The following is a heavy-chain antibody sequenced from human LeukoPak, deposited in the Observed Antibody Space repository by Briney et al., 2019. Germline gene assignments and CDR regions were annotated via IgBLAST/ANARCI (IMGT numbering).Heavy chain of an antibody. J-gene: IGHJ4*02. CDR1: GYTLTELS. CDR3: ARVAGXGSYSGNYFDY. Sequence: ASVTXSCKVSGYTLTELSMHWVRQAPGKGLEWMGGFYAEDGETIYAQKFQGRGTMTEDTSTETEYMELSSVRSEETGVYYCARVAGXGSYSGNYFDYWGQGTLVTVSS. CDR2: FYAEDGET. D-gene: IGHD1-26*01. V-gene: IGHV1-24*01.